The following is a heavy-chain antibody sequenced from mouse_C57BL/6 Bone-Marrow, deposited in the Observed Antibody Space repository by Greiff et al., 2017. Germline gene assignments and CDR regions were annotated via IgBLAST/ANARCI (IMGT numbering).Heavy chain of an antibody. Sequence: EVQRVESGGGLVQSGRSLRLSCATSGFTFSDFYMEWVRQAPGKGLEWIAASRNKANDYTTEYSASVKGRFIVSRDTSPSILYLQMNALRAEDTAIYSVARDARDSSGYVRFAYWGQGTLVTVSA. V-gene: IGHV7-1*01. CDR1: GFTFSDFY. J-gene: IGHJ3*01. CDR3: ARDARDSSGYVRFAY. CDR2: SRNKANDYTT. D-gene: IGHD3-2*02.